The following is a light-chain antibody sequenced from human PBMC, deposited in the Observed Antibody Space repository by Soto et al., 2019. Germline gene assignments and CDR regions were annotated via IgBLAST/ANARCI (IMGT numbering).Light chain of an antibody. CDR1: QSISTI. J-gene: IGKJ5*01. Sequence: VLTQSPATLSVSPGERATFSCRASQSISTILAWYQHRPGQAPRLLIFGASSRATGIPDRFSGTGSGTDFTLTISRLEPEDFAVYYCQQRNVWPPITFGQGTRLEIK. CDR2: GAS. CDR3: QQRNVWPPIT. V-gene: IGKV3D-20*02.